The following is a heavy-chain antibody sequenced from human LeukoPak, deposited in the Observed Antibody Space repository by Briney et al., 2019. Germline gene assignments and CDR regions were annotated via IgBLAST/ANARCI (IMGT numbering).Heavy chain of an antibody. V-gene: IGHV5-10-1*01. CDR1: GYSFTSDW. D-gene: IGHD3-10*01. CDR2: IDPSDSYR. CDR3: ARPSVNGSGGYPC. J-gene: IGHJ4*02. Sequence: GESLRISCHRSGYSFTSDWISWLRPMPGKGREWIGCIDPSDSYRSDSPFFQGHVTISADKSISNAYLQRISLKASDTAMFYCARPSVNGSGGYPCWGQGTLVSVSS.